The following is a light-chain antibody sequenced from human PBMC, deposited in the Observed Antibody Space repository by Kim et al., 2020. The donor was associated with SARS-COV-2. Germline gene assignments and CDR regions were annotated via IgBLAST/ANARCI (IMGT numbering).Light chain of an antibody. Sequence: PGGTVTLTGGSRTGPGTSGQVPCWFQQKPGQAPRTLIYETGNGHSWTPARFSGSRLGGKAALTLSAAQPEDEADYYCLLSYSDSRVFGGGTQLTVL. CDR2: ETG. V-gene: IGLV7-46*01. CDR3: LLSYSDSRV. J-gene: IGLJ2*01. CDR1: TGPGTSGQV.